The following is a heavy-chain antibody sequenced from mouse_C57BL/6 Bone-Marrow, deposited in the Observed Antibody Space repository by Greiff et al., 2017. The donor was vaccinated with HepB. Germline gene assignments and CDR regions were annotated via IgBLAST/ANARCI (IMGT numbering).Heavy chain of an antibody. Sequence: VQLQQSGPELVKPGASVKIPCKASGYTFTDYNMDWVKQSHGKSLEWIGDINPNNGGTIYNQKFKGKATLTVDKSSSTAYMELRSLTSEDTAVYYCARWEDGYYWYFDVWGTGTTVTVSS. CDR1: GYTFTDYN. J-gene: IGHJ1*03. V-gene: IGHV1-18*01. CDR3: ARWEDGYYWYFDV. CDR2: INPNNGGT. D-gene: IGHD2-3*01.